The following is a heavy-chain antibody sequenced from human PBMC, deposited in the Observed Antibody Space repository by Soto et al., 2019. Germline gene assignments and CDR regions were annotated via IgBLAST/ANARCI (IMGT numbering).Heavy chain of an antibody. Sequence: ASVKVSCKDSGYTFTSYGISWVRQAPGQGLEWMGWISAYNGNTNYAQKLQGRVTMTTDTSTSTAYMELRSLRSADTSVYYCARIDTAMVGFYFDYWGQGTLVTVSA. CDR1: GYTFTSYG. CDR2: ISAYNGNT. J-gene: IGHJ4*02. V-gene: IGHV1-18*01. CDR3: ARIDTAMVGFYFDY. D-gene: IGHD5-18*01.